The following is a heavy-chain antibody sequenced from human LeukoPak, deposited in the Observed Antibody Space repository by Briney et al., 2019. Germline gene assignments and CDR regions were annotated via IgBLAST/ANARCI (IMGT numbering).Heavy chain of an antibody. Sequence: SVKVSCEASGGTFSSYAISWVRQAPGQGLEWMGGIIPIFGTANYAQKFQGRVTITADESTSTAYMELSSLRSEDTAVYYCARVEVFRVGSYDSSGYYWSHWGQGALVTVSS. D-gene: IGHD3-22*01. CDR2: IIPIFGTA. CDR1: GGTFSSYA. J-gene: IGHJ1*01. V-gene: IGHV1-69*01. CDR3: ARVEVFRVGSYDSSGYYWSH.